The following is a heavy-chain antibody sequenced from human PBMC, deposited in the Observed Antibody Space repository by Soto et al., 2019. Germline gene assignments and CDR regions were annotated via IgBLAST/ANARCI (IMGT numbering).Heavy chain of an antibody. Sequence: GASVKVSCTDSGGTFSSYTISWVRQAPGQGLEWMGRIIPILGIANYAQKFQGRVTITADKSTSTAYMELSSLRSEDTAVYYCASRFGGSWGDYYYYYYMDVWGKGTTVTVSS. CDR2: IIPILGIA. V-gene: IGHV1-69*02. D-gene: IGHD2-15*01. CDR3: ASRFGGSWGDYYYYYYMDV. J-gene: IGHJ6*03. CDR1: GGTFSSYT.